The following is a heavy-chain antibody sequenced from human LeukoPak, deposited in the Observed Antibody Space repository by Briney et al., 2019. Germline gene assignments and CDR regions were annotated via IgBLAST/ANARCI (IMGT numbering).Heavy chain of an antibody. D-gene: IGHD5-18*01. CDR3: ARGVYSYGPSPFDY. J-gene: IGHJ4*02. CDR2: INHSGST. Sequence: SETLSLTCAVYGGSFGGYYWSWIRQPPGKGLEWIGEINHSGSTNYNPSLKSRVTISVDRSKNQFSLKLSSVTAADTAVYYCARGVYSYGPSPFDYWGQGTLVTVSS. V-gene: IGHV4-34*01. CDR1: GGSFGGYY.